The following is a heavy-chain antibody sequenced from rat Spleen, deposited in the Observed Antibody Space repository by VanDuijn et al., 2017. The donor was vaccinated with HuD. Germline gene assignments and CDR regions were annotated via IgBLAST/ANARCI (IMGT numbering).Heavy chain of an antibody. J-gene: IGHJ2*01. CDR2: FIYDGSRT. CDR3: AVSGYDY. D-gene: IGHD4-3*01. CDR1: GFTFSDYN. Sequence: EVQLVESGGGLVQPGRSLKLSCAASGFTFSDYNMAWVRQAPKKGLEWVATFIYDGSRTYYRDSVKGRFTISRDTAKSTLLLQMDRLRTEDTATYYSAVSGYDYWGQGIMVIVSS. V-gene: IGHV5S10*01.